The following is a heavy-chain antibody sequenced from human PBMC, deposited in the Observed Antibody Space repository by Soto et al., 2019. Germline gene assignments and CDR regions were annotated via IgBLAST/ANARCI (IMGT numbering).Heavy chain of an antibody. J-gene: IGHJ4*02. Sequence: QVQLVESGGGVVQPGRSLRLSCLVSGLTISSHTIHWVRQAPGKGLEGVAILLYDGTNKYYADSVKGRFTISRDNSKNTVYLQMGSLTSEDTAVYYCAREGADAGSAPDYWGQGTLVTVSS. D-gene: IGHD2-15*01. V-gene: IGHV3-30-3*01. CDR3: AREGADAGSAPDY. CDR2: LLYDGTNK. CDR1: GLTISSHT.